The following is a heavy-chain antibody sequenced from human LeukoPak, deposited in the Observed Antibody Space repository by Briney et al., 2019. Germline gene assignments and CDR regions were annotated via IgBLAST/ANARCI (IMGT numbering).Heavy chain of an antibody. D-gene: IGHD4-17*01. J-gene: IGHJ6*03. CDR3: ARGTYGYYMDV. CDR2: IYRSGST. V-gene: IGHV4-38-2*02. CDR1: NYSISNSLY. Sequence: AEPLFLTCSGSNYSISNSLYWGWLRQPPGKGLEWIGSIYRSGSTFYNPSLKSRVTISLDTSKNQFSLKLSSVTAADTAVYFCARGTYGYYMDVWGKGTTVTVSS.